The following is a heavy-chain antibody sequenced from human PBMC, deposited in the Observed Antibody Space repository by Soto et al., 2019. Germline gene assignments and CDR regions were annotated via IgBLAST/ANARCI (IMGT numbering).Heavy chain of an antibody. J-gene: IGHJ3*02. CDR1: GYTFTSYY. Sequence: ASVKVSCKASGYTFTSYYMHWVRQAPGQGLEWMGIINPSGGSTSYAQKFQGRVTMTRDTSTSTVYMELSSLRSEDTAVYYCARDLASVVAATDDAFDIWGQGTMVTVSS. CDR2: INPSGGST. D-gene: IGHD2-15*01. V-gene: IGHV1-46*01. CDR3: ARDLASVVAATDDAFDI.